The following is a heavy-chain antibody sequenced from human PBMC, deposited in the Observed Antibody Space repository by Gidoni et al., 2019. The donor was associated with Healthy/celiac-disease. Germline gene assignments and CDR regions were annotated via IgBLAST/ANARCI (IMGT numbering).Heavy chain of an antibody. Sequence: EVQLLESGGGLVQPGGSLRLSCSASGFTFSSYAMSWVRQDPGKGLEWVSAISGSGGSTYYADSVKGRLTISRDNSKNTLYLQMNSLRAEDTAVYYCAKNVDCGGDCYSGGDYWGQGTLVTVSS. V-gene: IGHV3-23*01. CDR1: GFTFSSYA. CDR2: ISGSGGST. CDR3: AKNVDCGGDCYSGGDY. D-gene: IGHD2-21*02. J-gene: IGHJ4*02.